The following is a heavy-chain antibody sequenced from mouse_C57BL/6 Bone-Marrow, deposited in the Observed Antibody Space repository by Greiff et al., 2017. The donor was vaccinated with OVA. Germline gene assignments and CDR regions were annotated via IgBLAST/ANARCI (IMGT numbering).Heavy chain of an antibody. CDR2: IDPSDSYT. Sequence: QVQLQQPGAELVRPGTSVKLSCKASGYTFTSYWMHWVKQRPGQGLEWIGVIDPSDSYTNYNQKFKGKATLTVDTSSSTAYMQPSSLTSEDSAVYYCASGDGYYPFDYWGQGTTLTVSS. V-gene: IGHV1-59*01. D-gene: IGHD2-3*01. CDR3: ASGDGYYPFDY. CDR1: GYTFTSYW. J-gene: IGHJ2*01.